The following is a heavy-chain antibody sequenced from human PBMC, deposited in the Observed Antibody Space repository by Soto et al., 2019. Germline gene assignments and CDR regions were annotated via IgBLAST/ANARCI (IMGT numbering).Heavy chain of an antibody. CDR2: ISGSGGST. J-gene: IGHJ4*02. CDR1: GFTFSSYA. V-gene: IGHV3-23*01. D-gene: IGHD2-2*01. Sequence: EVQLLESGGGLVQPGGSLRLSCAASGFTFSSYAMSWVRQAPGKGLEWVSAISGSGGSTYYADSVKGRFTISRDNSKNTLYLQMNSLRAEDTAVYYCAKDAIGYCISTSCYSVDYWGQGTLLTVSS. CDR3: AKDAIGYCISTSCYSVDY.